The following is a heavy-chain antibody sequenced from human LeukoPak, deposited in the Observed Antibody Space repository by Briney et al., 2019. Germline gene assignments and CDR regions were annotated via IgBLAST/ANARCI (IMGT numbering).Heavy chain of an antibody. CDR1: GFTFSSYA. Sequence: SGGSLRLSCAASGFTFSSYAMHWVRQAPGKGLEYVSAISSNGGSTYYANSVKGRFTISRDNSKNTLYLQMGSLRAEDMAVYYCASRFSGSYYFDYWGQGTLVTVSS. V-gene: IGHV3-64*01. J-gene: IGHJ4*02. D-gene: IGHD1-26*01. CDR2: ISSNGGST. CDR3: ASRFSGSYYFDY.